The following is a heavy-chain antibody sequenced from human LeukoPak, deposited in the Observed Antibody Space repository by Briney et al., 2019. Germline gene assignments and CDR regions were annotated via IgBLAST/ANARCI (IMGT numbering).Heavy chain of an antibody. CDR3: GRLFGDHVAPVDH. J-gene: IGHJ4*02. V-gene: IGHV4-59*01. Sequence: PSETLSLTCTVSGDSINSYYWSWIRQPPGKGLEWIGYVYSNGYTNYNPSLVSRVTISIDTSNNQFSLRLTSMTAADTAIYYCGRLFGDHVAPVDHWGQGTLVTVSS. CDR2: VYSNGYT. CDR1: GDSINSYY. D-gene: IGHD3-10*02.